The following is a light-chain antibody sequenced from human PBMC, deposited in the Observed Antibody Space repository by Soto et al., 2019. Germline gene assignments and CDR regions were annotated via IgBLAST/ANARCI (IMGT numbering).Light chain of an antibody. J-gene: IGKJ5*01. CDR2: DAS. CDR1: QTISRW. CDR3: HSRA. Sequence: DIQLTQTPSTLSASVGEEVTITCRASQTISRWLAWYQQKPGRAPKLLIYDASTLESWVPSRFSGSGSETEFTLPISRLPPDDFATYFCHSRAFGQGTRLEIK. V-gene: IGKV1-5*01.